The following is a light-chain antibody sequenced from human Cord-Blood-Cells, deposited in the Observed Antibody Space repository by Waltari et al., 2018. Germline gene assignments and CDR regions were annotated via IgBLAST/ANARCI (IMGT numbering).Light chain of an antibody. CDR2: EGS. V-gene: IGLV2-23*01. CDR1: SSDVGSYNL. J-gene: IGLJ3*02. Sequence: QSALTQPASVSGSPGQSIPIPCTATSSDVGSYNLVSWYQQHPGKAPKLMIYEGSKRPSGFSNRFSCSKSGNTASLTISGLQAEDEADYYCCSYAGSSNWVFGGGTKLTVL. CDR3: CSYAGSSNWV.